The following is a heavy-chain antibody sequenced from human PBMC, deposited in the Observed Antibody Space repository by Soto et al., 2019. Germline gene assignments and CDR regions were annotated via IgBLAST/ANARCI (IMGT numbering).Heavy chain of an antibody. D-gene: IGHD4-4*01. CDR3: ARDPRGVPTPLGPIYRMDL. J-gene: IGHJ6*02. CDR2: MNPIGGST. Sequence: ASVKVSCKASGYTFTSYYMHWVRQAPGQGLEWMGIMNPIGGSTGYAQKFQGRVTMTRDTSTSTVYMELRSLRSEDTAVYYCARDPRGVPTPLGPIYRMDLWGQGTKVPVSS. CDR1: GYTFTSYY. V-gene: IGHV1-46*01.